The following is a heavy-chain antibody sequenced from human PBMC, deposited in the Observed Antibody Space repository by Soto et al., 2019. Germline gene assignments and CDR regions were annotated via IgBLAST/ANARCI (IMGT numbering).Heavy chain of an antibody. CDR2: ISAYNGNT. D-gene: IGHD3-10*01. CDR3: AREWFGELYYYYYGMDV. J-gene: IGHJ6*02. Sequence: ASVKVSCKASGYTFTSYGISWVRQAPGQGLEWMGWISAYNGNTNYAQKLQGRVTMTTDTSTSTAYMELRSLRSDDTAVYYCAREWFGELYYYYYGMDVWGQGTTVTVSS. V-gene: IGHV1-18*01. CDR1: GYTFTSYG.